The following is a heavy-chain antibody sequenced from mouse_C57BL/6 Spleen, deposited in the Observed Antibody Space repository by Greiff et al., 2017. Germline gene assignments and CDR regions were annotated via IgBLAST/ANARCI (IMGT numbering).Heavy chain of an antibody. V-gene: IGHV1-64*01. Sequence: VQLQQPGAELVKPGASVKLSCKASGYTFTSYWMHWVKQRPGQGLEWIGMIHPNSGSTKYNEKFKNKATMTVYKSSNTAYRQLSSLTSEDSAVYYCARSRANWDDYWGQGTTLTVSS. J-gene: IGHJ2*01. CDR2: IHPNSGST. D-gene: IGHD4-1*01. CDR3: ARSRANWDDY. CDR1: GYTFTSYW.